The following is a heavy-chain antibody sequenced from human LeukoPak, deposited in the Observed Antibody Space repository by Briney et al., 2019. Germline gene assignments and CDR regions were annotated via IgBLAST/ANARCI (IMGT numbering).Heavy chain of an antibody. Sequence: ASVKVSCKASGYTFISYGITWVRQAPGQGLEWLGWISAYNGNIDYAQKLQGRVTLTTDTSTSTAYMEVRSLRSDDTAVYYCASMSGYYPSYYFDYWGQGILVTVSS. J-gene: IGHJ4*02. CDR2: ISAYNGNI. CDR1: GYTFISYG. V-gene: IGHV1-18*01. CDR3: ASMSGYYPSYYFDY. D-gene: IGHD3-3*01.